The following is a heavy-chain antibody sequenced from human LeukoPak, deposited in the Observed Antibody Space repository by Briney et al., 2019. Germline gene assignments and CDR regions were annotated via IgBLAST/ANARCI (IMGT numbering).Heavy chain of an antibody. J-gene: IGHJ4*02. V-gene: IGHV1-2*06. Sequence: ASVKVSCKASGYTFTGYYMHWVRQAPGQGLEWMGRINPNSGGTNYAQKFQGRVTMTRDTSISTAYMELSRLRSDDTAMYYCAREGMATIWARYYFDCWGQGTLVTVSS. CDR3: AREGMATIWARYYFDC. CDR1: GYTFTGYY. CDR2: INPNSGGT. D-gene: IGHD5-12*01.